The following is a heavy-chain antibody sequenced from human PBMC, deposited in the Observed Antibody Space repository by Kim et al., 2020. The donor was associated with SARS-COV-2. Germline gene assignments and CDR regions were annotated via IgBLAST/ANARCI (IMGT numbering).Heavy chain of an antibody. D-gene: IGHD3-3*01. J-gene: IGHJ3*02. Sequence: SETLSLTCTVSGGSISSSSYYWGWIRQPPGKGLEWIGSIYYSGSTYYNPSLKSRVTISVDTSKNQFSLKLSSVTAADTAVYYCARRVTAIFYRRDSRYAFDIWGQGTMVTVSS. CDR3: ARRVTAIFYRRDSRYAFDI. CDR2: IYYSGST. CDR1: GGSISSSSYY. V-gene: IGHV4-39*01.